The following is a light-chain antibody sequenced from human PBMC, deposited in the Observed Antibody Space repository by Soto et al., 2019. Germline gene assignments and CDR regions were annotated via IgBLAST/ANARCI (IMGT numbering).Light chain of an antibody. V-gene: IGLV2-14*01. CDR1: SSDVGGYNY. Sequence: QSALTQPASVSGSPGQSITISCTGTSSDVGGYNYVSWYQQHPGKAPKLMIYDVSNRPSGVSNRFSGSKSGNTASLTISGLQAEDEADYYGSSYKTSSTLNYVFGTGTKVTVL. J-gene: IGLJ1*01. CDR2: DVS. CDR3: SSYKTSSTLNYV.